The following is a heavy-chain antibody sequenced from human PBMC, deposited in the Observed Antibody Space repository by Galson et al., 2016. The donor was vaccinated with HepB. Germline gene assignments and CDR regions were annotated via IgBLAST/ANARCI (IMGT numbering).Heavy chain of an antibody. D-gene: IGHD3-9*01. CDR3: ARGGDLRYFDGSSYWCFDL. Sequence: SLRLSCAASGFIFRTYWMSWVRQAPGKGLEWVANIKQDGSDTDYVDAFKGRFTISRDNAQSSLFLQMNSLRAEDTAVYYCARGGDLRYFDGSSYWCFDLWGRGTLVTVSS. CDR2: IKQDGSDT. V-gene: IGHV3-7*04. CDR1: GFIFRTYW. J-gene: IGHJ2*01.